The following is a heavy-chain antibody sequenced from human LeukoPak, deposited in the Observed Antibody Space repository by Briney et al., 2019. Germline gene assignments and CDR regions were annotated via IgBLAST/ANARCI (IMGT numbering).Heavy chain of an antibody. V-gene: IGHV3-7*01. Sequence: GGSLRLSCAAPGFTFSTYWMSWVRQAPGKGLEWVANIKEDGSEKYYGDSVKGRFTISRDNAKNSLYLQMNSLRAEDTAVYYCARDSSGYQWGQGTPVTVSS. CDR1: GFTFSTYW. D-gene: IGHD3-22*01. CDR3: ARDSSGYQ. J-gene: IGHJ4*02. CDR2: IKEDGSEK.